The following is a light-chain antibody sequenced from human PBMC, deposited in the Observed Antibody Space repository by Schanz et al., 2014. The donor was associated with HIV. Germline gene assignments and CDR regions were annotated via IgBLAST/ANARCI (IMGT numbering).Light chain of an antibody. V-gene: IGKV1-39*01. CDR1: QTISNY. Sequence: DIQMTQSPPSLSASVGDRVTITCRASQTISNYLNWYQQKPGKAPKLLIYAASSLQSGVPSRFSGSGSGTDFTLTISSLQADDVAVYYCQQYYSTPQTFGQGTKVEIK. J-gene: IGKJ1*01. CDR2: AAS. CDR3: QQYYSTPQT.